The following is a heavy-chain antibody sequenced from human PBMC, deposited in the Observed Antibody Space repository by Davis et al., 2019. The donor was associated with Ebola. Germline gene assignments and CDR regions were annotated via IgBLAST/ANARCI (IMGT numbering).Heavy chain of an antibody. V-gene: IGHV4-4*02. Sequence: MPSETLSLTCAVSGGSISSSNWWSWVRQPPGKGLEWIGEIYHSGSTNYNPSLKSRVTISVDKSKNQFSLKLSSVTAADTAVYYCARAVALSGELDPWGQGTTVTVSS. CDR2: IYHSGST. CDR1: GGSISSSNW. D-gene: IGHD1-26*01. CDR3: ARAVALSGELDP. J-gene: IGHJ6*02.